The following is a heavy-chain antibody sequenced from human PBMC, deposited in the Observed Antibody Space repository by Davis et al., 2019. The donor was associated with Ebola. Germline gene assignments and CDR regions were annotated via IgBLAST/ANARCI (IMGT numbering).Heavy chain of an antibody. CDR1: GFSFNDHY. J-gene: IGHJ4*02. V-gene: IGHV3-7*01. Sequence: GESLKISCATSGFSFNDHYMDWVRQAPGKGLEWVANIKQDGSEKSYVDSVKGRFTISRDNAKNSLYLQMNSLRAEDTAVYYCVREWESYTAVILFDCWGQGTLVTVSS. CDR2: IKQDGSEK. D-gene: IGHD1-26*01. CDR3: VREWESYTAVILFDC.